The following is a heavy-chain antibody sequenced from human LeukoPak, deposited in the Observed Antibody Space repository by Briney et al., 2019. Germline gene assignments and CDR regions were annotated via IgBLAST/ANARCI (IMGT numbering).Heavy chain of an antibody. CDR1: GGSINSYY. V-gene: IGHV4-59*01. J-gene: IGHJ4*02. D-gene: IGHD3-22*01. CDR3: ARVGAYYYDSSGYLYFDY. Sequence: SETLSLTCTVSGGSINSYYWSWLRQPPGKGLEWIGYIYYSGSTNYNPSLKSRVTISVDTSKNQFSLKLSSVTAADTAVYYCARVGAYYYDSSGYLYFDYWGQGTLVTVSS. CDR2: IYYSGST.